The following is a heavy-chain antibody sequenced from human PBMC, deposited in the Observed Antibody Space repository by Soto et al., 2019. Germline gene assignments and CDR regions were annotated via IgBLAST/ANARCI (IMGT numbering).Heavy chain of an antibody. Sequence: SETLALTCAVYGGSFSGYYWSWIRQPPGKGLECIGEINHSGSTNYNPSLKSRVTISVDTSKNQFSLKLSSVTAADTAVYYCARSTVTGFDYWGQGTLVTVSS. J-gene: IGHJ4*02. CDR2: INHSGST. CDR3: ARSTVTGFDY. CDR1: GGSFSGYY. V-gene: IGHV4-34*01. D-gene: IGHD4-17*01.